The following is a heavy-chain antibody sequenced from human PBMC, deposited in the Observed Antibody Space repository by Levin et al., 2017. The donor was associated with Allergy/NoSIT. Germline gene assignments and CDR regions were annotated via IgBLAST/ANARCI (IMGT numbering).Heavy chain of an antibody. D-gene: IGHD6-19*01. Sequence: PGGSLRLSCAASGFTFSSYGMHWVRQAPGTGLEWVAIIWYDGSNQFYADSVKGRFTISRDNSQNTLYLQMNSLRDEDTALYYCARDDSSRAVAGTVGASWGQGTLGNVSS. CDR1: GFTFSSYG. V-gene: IGHV3-33*01. CDR3: ARDDSSRAVAGTVGAS. CDR2: IWYDGSNQ. J-gene: IGHJ5*02.